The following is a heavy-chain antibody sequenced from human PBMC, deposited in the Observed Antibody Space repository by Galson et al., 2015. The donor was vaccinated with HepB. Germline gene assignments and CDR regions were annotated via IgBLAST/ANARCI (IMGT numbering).Heavy chain of an antibody. CDR3: ARVTIAVAGKRGWFDP. CDR2: IYYSGST. V-gene: IGHV4-59*01. J-gene: IGHJ5*02. D-gene: IGHD6-19*01. CDR1: GGSISSYY. Sequence: ETLSLTCTVSGGSISSYYWSWIRQPPGKGLEWIGYIYYSGSTNYNPSLKSRVTISVDTSKNQFSLKLSSVTAADTAVYYCARVTIAVAGKRGWFDPWGQGTLVTVSS.